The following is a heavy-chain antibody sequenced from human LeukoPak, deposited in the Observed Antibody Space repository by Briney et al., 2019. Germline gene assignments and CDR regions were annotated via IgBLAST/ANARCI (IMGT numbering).Heavy chain of an antibody. D-gene: IGHD3-22*01. Sequence: GGSLRLSCAASEFTFHDYAMHWVRQAPGKGLEWVSGISWNSGSIGYADSVKGRFTISRDNAKNSLYLQMNSLRAEDTAFYYCAKEKKPGGYYYDSSGYDYWGQGTLVTVSS. CDR2: ISWNSGSI. V-gene: IGHV3-9*01. CDR1: EFTFHDYA. CDR3: AKEKKPGGYYYDSSGYDY. J-gene: IGHJ4*02.